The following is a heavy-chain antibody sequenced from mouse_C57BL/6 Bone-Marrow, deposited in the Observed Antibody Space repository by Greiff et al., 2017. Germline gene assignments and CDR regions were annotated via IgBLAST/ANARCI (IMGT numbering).Heavy chain of an antibody. D-gene: IGHD2-3*01. CDR2: IDPNSGGT. Sequence: VQLQQPGAELVKPGASVKLSCKASGYTFTSYWMHWVKQRPGRGLEWIRRIDPNSGGTKYNEKFKSKATLTVDKPSSTAYMQLSSLTSEDSAVYYCARWGWLLRPFFDYWGQGTTLTVSS. J-gene: IGHJ2*01. CDR3: ARWGWLLRPFFDY. V-gene: IGHV1-72*01. CDR1: GYTFTSYW.